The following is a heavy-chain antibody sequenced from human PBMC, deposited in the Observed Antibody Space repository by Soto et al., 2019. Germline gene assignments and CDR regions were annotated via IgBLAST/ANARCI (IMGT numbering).Heavy chain of an antibody. CDR1: GGSVSSGSYY. Sequence: PXGTLSLTCTVSGGSVSSGSYYWSWIRQPPGKGLEWIGYIYYGGSTNYNPSLKSRVTISVDTSKNQFSLKLSSVTAADTAVYYCAREHMRYFDWLPLNWFDPWGQGTLVTVSS. CDR2: IYYGGST. J-gene: IGHJ5*02. CDR3: AREHMRYFDWLPLNWFDP. V-gene: IGHV4-61*01. D-gene: IGHD3-9*01.